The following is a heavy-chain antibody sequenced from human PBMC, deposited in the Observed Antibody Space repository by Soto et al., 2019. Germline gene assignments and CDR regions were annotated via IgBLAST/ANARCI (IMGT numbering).Heavy chain of an antibody. CDR2: ISGSGSRT. Sequence: PGGSLRLSCAASGFPFSTYAMSWVRQAPGKGLEWVSDISGSGSRTSYGDSVKGRFTISRDNSKNLVYLQMNSLRAEDTALYYCAKDIGGWPNFDSWGQGTLVTVSS. D-gene: IGHD6-19*01. CDR1: GFPFSTYA. J-gene: IGHJ4*02. V-gene: IGHV3-23*01. CDR3: AKDIGGWPNFDS.